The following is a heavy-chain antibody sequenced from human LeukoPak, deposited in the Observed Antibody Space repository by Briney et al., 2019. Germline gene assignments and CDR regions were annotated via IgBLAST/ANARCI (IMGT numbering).Heavy chain of an antibody. CDR2: IIPIFGTA. CDR3: ASYLYDSPAYFDY. D-gene: IGHD3-16*01. J-gene: IGHJ4*02. V-gene: IGHV1-69*13. CDR1: GGTFSSYA. Sequence: SVKVSCKASGGTFSSYAISWVRQAPGQGLELMGGIIPIFGTANYAQKFQGRVTITADESTSTAYMELSSLRSEDTAVYYCASYLYDSPAYFDYWGQGTLVTVSS.